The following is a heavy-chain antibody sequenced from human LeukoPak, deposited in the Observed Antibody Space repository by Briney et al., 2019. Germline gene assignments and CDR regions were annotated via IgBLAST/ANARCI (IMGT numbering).Heavy chain of an antibody. D-gene: IGHD4-17*01. J-gene: IGHJ4*02. CDR2: ISSSSSYI. Sequence: GGPLRLSCVGSGFTFSRYWLNWVRQAPGKGLEWVSSISSSSSYIYYADSVKGRFTISRDNAKNSLYLQMNSLRAEDAAVYYCARDVPSDYGDYFDYWGQGTLVTVSS. CDR3: ARDVPSDYGDYFDY. CDR1: GFTFSRYW. V-gene: IGHV3-21*01.